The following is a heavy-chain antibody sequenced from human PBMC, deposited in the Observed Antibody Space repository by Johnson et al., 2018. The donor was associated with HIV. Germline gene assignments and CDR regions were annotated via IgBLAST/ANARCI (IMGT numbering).Heavy chain of an antibody. D-gene: IGHD1-26*01. CDR2: ISYAGSNK. CDR1: GFTFSNYA. Sequence: QEQLVESGGGVVQPGGSLRLSCAASGFTFSNYAMHWVRQAPGKGLEWVAVISYAGSNKYYADSVTGRFTISRDNSKNTLYLQMNSLRAEDTAVYYCARELSGDAFDIWGQGTWVTVSS. V-gene: IGHV3-30*04. CDR3: ARELSGDAFDI. J-gene: IGHJ3*02.